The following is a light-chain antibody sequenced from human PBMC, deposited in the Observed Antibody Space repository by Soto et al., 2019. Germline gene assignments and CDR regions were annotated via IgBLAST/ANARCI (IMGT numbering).Light chain of an antibody. CDR2: GAS. CDR1: QIVSRR. CDR3: QQYGGSPIT. J-gene: IGKJ5*01. V-gene: IGKV3-20*01. Sequence: EVVLTQSPCTLSFSPWGRSTLSCMASQIVSRRLAWYQQRPGQSPRLLISGASMRASGVPVRFIGSGSGTDFTLTITRLEPEDFAVYYCQQYGGSPITFGLGTRLEIK.